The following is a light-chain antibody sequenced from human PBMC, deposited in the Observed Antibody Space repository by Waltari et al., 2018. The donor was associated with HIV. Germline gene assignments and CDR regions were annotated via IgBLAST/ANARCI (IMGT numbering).Light chain of an antibody. V-gene: IGLV1-40*01. CDR3: QSYDSTLSGSDWV. CDR1: SSNSGAGYD. J-gene: IGLJ3*02. CDR2: GHT. Sequence: QSVLTQPPSVSGAPGQRVTISCTGSSSNSGAGYDVQGYKQLPGTAPQLLISGHTPRASGLPDRFSVSNSDTSASLAITGLQSEDEADYYCQSYDSTLSGSDWVFGGGTKLTVL.